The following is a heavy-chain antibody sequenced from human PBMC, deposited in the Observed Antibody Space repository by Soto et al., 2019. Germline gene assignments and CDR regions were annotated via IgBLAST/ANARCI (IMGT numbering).Heavy chain of an antibody. CDR3: ARMSGTYYVPDY. J-gene: IGHJ4*02. CDR2: IYHSGST. V-gene: IGHV4-31*03. Sequence: QVQLQESGPRLVEASQTLSLTCTVSNASITSSGYYWSWVRQPPGKRLEWIGYIYHSGSTFYSPSLQVRLTMSVDTSKNQFSLTLRSVTAADTAVYHCARMSGTYYVPDYWGQGTLVTVSS. D-gene: IGHD1-26*01. CDR1: NASITSSGYY.